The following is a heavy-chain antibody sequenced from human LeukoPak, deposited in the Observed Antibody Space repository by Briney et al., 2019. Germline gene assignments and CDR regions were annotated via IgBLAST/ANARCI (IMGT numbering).Heavy chain of an antibody. V-gene: IGHV4-59*05. Sequence: SETLSLTCTVSGGSISSDYWGWIRQPPGKGLXXIGSLFYGGSTYYNPSLKSRVTTSVDSSKNQFSLRLSSVTAADTAVYYCASSVAGTESFDYWGQGTLVTVSS. D-gene: IGHD6-19*01. J-gene: IGHJ4*02. CDR1: GGSISSDY. CDR2: LFYGGST. CDR3: ASSVAGTESFDY.